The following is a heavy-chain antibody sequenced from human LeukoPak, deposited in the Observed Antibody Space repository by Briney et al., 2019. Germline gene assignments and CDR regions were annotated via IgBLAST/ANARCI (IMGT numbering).Heavy chain of an antibody. CDR2: IYYSGSA. Sequence: SETLSLTCTVSGGSISSSSYYWGWIRQPPGKGLEWIGSIYYSGSAYYNPSLESRVTISVDTSKNQFSLKLSSVTAADTAVYYCARRITGTTGVFDYWGQGTLVTVSS. CDR3: ARRITGTTGVFDY. V-gene: IGHV4-39*01. J-gene: IGHJ4*02. D-gene: IGHD1-20*01. CDR1: GGSISSSSYY.